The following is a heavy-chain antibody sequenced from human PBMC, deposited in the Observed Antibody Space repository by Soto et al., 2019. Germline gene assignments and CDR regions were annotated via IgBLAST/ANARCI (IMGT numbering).Heavy chain of an antibody. D-gene: IGHD6-6*01. Sequence: ASETLSLTCAVYGGSFSGYYWSWIRQPPGKGLEWIGEINHSGSTNYNPSLKSRVTISVDTSKNQFSLKLSSVTAADTAVYYCARAYSSSSGGGGYWGQGTLVTVSS. CDR3: ARAYSSSSGGGGY. CDR2: INHSGST. J-gene: IGHJ4*02. CDR1: GGSFSGYY. V-gene: IGHV4-34*01.